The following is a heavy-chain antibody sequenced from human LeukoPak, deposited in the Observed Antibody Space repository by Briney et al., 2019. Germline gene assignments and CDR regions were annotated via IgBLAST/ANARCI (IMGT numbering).Heavy chain of an antibody. D-gene: IGHD3-10*01. J-gene: IGHJ4*02. CDR2: INHSGST. V-gene: IGHV4-34*01. CDR1: GGSFSGYY. Sequence: SETLSLTCAVYGGSFSGYYWSWIRQPPGQGLELIGEINHSGSTNYNPSLKSRVTISVDTSKNQFSLKLSSVTAADTAVYYCARATMRYGSGSYYIWFDYWGQGTLVTVSS. CDR3: ARATMRYGSGSYYIWFDY.